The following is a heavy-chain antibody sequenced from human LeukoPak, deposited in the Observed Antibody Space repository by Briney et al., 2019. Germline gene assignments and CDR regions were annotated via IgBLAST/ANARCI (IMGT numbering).Heavy chain of an antibody. J-gene: IGHJ4*02. V-gene: IGHV4-59*08. Sequence: SETLSLTCTVSGGSISSYYWSWIRQPAGKGLEWIGYIYYSGSTNYNPSLKSRVTISVDTSKNQFSLKLSSVTAADTAVYYCARSAYYYGSGSYSPVLDYWGQGTLVTVSS. D-gene: IGHD3-10*01. CDR2: IYYSGST. CDR3: ARSAYYYGSGSYSPVLDY. CDR1: GGSISSYY.